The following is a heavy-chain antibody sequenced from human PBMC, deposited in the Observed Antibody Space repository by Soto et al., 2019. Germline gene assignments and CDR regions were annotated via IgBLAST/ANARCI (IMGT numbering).Heavy chain of an antibody. CDR3: ALTPLGGYSCYGTDV. V-gene: IGHV5-51*01. Sequence: AEALKISCKGSGYSFTSYWIGWVRHIPGKGLEWMGIIYPGDSDTRYSPSFQGQVTISADKSISTAYLQWSSLKASDTAMYYCALTPLGGYSCYGTDVWGQGTTVSVYS. D-gene: IGHD7-27*01. J-gene: IGHJ6*02. CDR1: GYSFTSYW. CDR2: IYPGDSDT.